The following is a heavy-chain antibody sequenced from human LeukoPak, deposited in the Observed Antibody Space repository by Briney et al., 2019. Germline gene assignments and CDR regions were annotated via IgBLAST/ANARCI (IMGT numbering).Heavy chain of an antibody. D-gene: IGHD6-6*01. CDR1: GFTVSSNS. CDR2: IYSDNT. Sequence: GGSQRLSCTVSGFTVSSNSMSWVRQAPGKGLEWVSFIYSDNTHYSDSVKGRFTISRDNSKNTLYLQMNSLRAEDTAVYYCAREGLGAFDIWGQGTMVTVSS. CDR3: AREGLGAFDI. V-gene: IGHV3-66*03. J-gene: IGHJ3*02.